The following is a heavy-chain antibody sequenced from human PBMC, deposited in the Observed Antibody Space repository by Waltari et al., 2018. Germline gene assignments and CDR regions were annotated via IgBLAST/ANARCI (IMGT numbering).Heavy chain of an antibody. J-gene: IGHJ6*02. D-gene: IGHD2-8*02. V-gene: IGHV4-34*01. CDR2: INHAPNR. CDR1: GGPLGGYY. Sequence: QVHLQQWGAGALQPLDTLSLTCAVFGGPLGGYYRGWNRQPAGKGLEWIGEINHAPNRNYNPTLKSRVTMSVDTSKNQFSLKLSSVTAADTGIYYCARLEDCTGPGGNCYSGDVFALDVWGQGTMVTVSS. CDR3: ARLEDCTGPGGNCYSGDVFALDV.